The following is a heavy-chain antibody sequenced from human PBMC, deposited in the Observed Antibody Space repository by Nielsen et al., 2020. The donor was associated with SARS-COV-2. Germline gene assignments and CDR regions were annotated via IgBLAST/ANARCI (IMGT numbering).Heavy chain of an antibody. J-gene: IGHJ4*02. CDR2: ISRSGTI. CDR1: GFTFSDYY. V-gene: IGHV3-69-1*01. CDR3: ARVGSYGDPEYLDY. Sequence: GGSLRLSCAASGFTFSDYYMGWVRHSPGSGLQLISYISRSGTIYYADSVKGRFTISRDNARNTLYLQMNSLRVEDTAVYYCARVGSYGDPEYLDYWGQGALVTVSA. D-gene: IGHD4/OR15-4a*01.